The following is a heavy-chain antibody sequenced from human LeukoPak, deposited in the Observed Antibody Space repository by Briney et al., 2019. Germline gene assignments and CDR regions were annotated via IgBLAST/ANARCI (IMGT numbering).Heavy chain of an antibody. CDR3: ARVFIGYDSSGPDAFDI. J-gene: IGHJ3*02. Sequence: PSETLSLTCTVSGGSISSGDYYWRWIRQPPGKGLEWIGYIYYSGSTNYNPSLKSRVTISVDTSKNQFSLKLSSVTAADTAVYYCARVFIGYDSSGPDAFDIWGQGTMVTVSS. CDR1: GGSISSGDYY. CDR2: IYYSGST. V-gene: IGHV4-61*08. D-gene: IGHD3-22*01.